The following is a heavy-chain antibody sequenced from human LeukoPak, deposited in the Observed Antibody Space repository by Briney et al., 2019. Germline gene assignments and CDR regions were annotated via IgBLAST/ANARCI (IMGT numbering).Heavy chain of an antibody. CDR3: ARGASWGLGY. CDR1: GDSISRSDSY. D-gene: IGHD6-13*01. J-gene: IGHJ4*02. CDR2: INHSGST. V-gene: IGHV4-39*07. Sequence: SETLSLTCSVSGDSISRSDSYWDWIRQPPGKGLEWIGEINHSGSTNYNPSLKSRVTISVDPSKNQFSLKLSSVTAADTAVYYCARGASWGLGYWGQGTLVTVSS.